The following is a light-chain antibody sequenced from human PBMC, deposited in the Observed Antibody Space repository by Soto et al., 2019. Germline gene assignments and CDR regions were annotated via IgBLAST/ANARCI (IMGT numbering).Light chain of an antibody. CDR1: SSNIESNT. J-gene: IGLJ1*01. CDR3: AAWDDILNGYV. V-gene: IGLV1-44*01. CDR2: SNY. Sequence: QSVLTQPPSASGTPGQRVTISFSGSSSNIESNTVTWYQQLPGTAPKLVIYSNYDRPSGVPDRFSGSTSGTSASLVIRGLQSEDEADYYCAAWDDILNGYVFGGGTKLTVL.